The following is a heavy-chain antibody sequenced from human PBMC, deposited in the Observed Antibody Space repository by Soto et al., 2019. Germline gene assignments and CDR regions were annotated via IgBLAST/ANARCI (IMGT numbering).Heavy chain of an antibody. CDR2: IYNTGGT. Sequence: QVQLQESGPGLVKPSQTLSLTCTVSGGSISSGDYYWSWIRQHPGKGLEWIGDIYNTGGTFYNPSLTSRITMSVDTSKNQISLTVRSVAASDTAVYYCARAHPSAFDIWGRGTKVTVS. J-gene: IGHJ3*02. V-gene: IGHV4-31*03. CDR3: ARAHPSAFDI. CDR1: GGSISSGDYY.